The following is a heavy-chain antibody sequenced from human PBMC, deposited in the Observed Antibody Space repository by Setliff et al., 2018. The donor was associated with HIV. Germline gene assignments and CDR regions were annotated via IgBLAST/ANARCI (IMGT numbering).Heavy chain of an antibody. CDR2: IYYSGST. J-gene: IGHJ5*02. CDR3: AGCITGTTHWFDP. Sequence: SETLSLTCTVSGGSISSHYWSWIRQPPGKRLEWIGYIYYSGSTNYNPSLKSRVTISVDTSKNQFSLKLSSVTAADTAVYYCAGCITGTTHWFDPWGQGTRGTVS. D-gene: IGHD1-20*01. CDR1: GGSISSHY. V-gene: IGHV4-59*11.